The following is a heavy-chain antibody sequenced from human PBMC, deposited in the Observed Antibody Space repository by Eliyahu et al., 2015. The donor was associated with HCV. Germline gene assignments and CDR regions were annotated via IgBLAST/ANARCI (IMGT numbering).Heavy chain of an antibody. V-gene: IGHV3-23*01. CDR3: AKEGCSSTSCSHFDY. CDR1: GFXFISYA. Sequence: EVQLLESGGGLVQPGGSLRLSCAASGFXFISYAMXWVRQASGKGLEWVSVISGSWGSTYYADXVKGRFTISRDNPKNTLYLQMSSLRVEDTAVYYCAKEGCSSTSCSHFDYWGQGTLVTVSS. J-gene: IGHJ4*02. D-gene: IGHD2-2*01. CDR2: ISGSWGST.